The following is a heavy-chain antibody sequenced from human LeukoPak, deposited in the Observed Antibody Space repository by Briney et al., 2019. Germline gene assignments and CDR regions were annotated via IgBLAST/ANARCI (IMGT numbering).Heavy chain of an antibody. Sequence: GASVKVSCMASGYTFTDYYTHWVRQAPGQGLEWMGWINPNNGGTNYAQKFQGRVTMTRDTSISTAYMEVSRLRSDDTAVYYCARDLNGCSGVNCYPTWEYYFDYWGQGTLVTVSS. CDR2: INPNNGGT. D-gene: IGHD2-15*01. V-gene: IGHV1-2*02. CDR1: GYTFTDYY. CDR3: ARDLNGCSGVNCYPTWEYYFDY. J-gene: IGHJ4*02.